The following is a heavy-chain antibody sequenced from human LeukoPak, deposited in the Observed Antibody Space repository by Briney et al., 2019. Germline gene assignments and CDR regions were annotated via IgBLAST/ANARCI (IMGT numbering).Heavy chain of an antibody. V-gene: IGHV3-30*03. Sequence: GGTLRLSCAASGFTFSSYGMSWVRQAPGKGLEWVAFISYDGGNKYYADSVKGRFTISRDNSKNTLYLQMNSLRAEDTAVYSCARERERFLNFWGQGTLVTVSS. CDR2: ISYDGGNK. D-gene: IGHD3-3*01. J-gene: IGHJ4*02. CDR1: GFTFSSYG. CDR3: ARERERFLNF.